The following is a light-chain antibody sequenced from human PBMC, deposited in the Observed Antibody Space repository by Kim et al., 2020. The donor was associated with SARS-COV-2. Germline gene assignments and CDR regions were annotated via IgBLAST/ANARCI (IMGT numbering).Light chain of an antibody. CDR1: GGCVATNY. CDR3: QSYDSNNHVV. Sequence: KTVTPSCTRSGGCVATNYVQWYQHRPGRAPTIVIYEDNRRPSGIPDRFSGSMRSSSNSASLSISELRTEDEADYYCQSYDSNNHVVFGGGTQLTVL. CDR2: EDN. J-gene: IGLJ2*01. V-gene: IGLV6-57*03.